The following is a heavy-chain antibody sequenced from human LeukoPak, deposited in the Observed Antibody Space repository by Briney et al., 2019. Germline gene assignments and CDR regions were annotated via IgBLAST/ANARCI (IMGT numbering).Heavy chain of an antibody. Sequence: ASVKVSCKASGYTFTGYYMHWVRQAPGQGLEWMGWINPNSGGTNYAQKFQGRVTMTRDTSISTAYMELSRLRSDDTAVYYCARSYDILTGSPGYWGQGTLVTVSS. V-gene: IGHV1-2*02. J-gene: IGHJ4*02. CDR3: ARSYDILTGSPGY. D-gene: IGHD3-9*01. CDR2: INPNSGGT. CDR1: GYTFTGYY.